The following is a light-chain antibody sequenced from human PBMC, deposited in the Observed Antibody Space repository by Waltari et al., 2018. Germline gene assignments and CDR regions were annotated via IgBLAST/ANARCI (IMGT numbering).Light chain of an antibody. J-gene: IGLJ3*02. V-gene: IGLV3-19*01. CDR2: GQD. CDR3: HSRDTISTRV. Sequence: SSELTQDPAVSVALGQTVRITCQGDSLIRYYASWYQQRPGQAPRLVLYGQDNRPPGIPDRFSGSTSGETASLTITGAQAEDEADYYCHSRDTISTRVFGGGTRLTV. CDR1: SLIRYY.